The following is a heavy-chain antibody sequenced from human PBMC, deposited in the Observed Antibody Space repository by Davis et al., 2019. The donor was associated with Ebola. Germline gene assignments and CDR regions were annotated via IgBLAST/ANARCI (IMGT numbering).Heavy chain of an antibody. Sequence: SETLSLTCAVSGDSISSSNWWSWVRQPPGKGLEWIGEISQSGSTNYNPSLKSRVTISVDKSKNQFSLKLSSVTAADTAVYYCARGRRYSYGPPRYWGQGTLVTVSS. V-gene: IGHV4-4*02. D-gene: IGHD5-18*01. J-gene: IGHJ4*02. CDR3: ARGRRYSYGPPRY. CDR2: ISQSGST. CDR1: GDSISSSNW.